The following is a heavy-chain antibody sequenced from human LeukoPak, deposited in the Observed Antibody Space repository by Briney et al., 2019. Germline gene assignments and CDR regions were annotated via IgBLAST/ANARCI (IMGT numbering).Heavy chain of an antibody. V-gene: IGHV3-74*01. Sequence: GGSLRLSCAASGFTFSSYWMHWVRQAPGKGLVWVSRINSDGSSTSYADSVKGRFTISRDNAKNTLYLQMNSLRAEDTAVYYCARERATQRAFDIWGQGTMVTVSS. CDR3: ARERATQRAFDI. CDR2: INSDGSST. CDR1: GFTFSSYW. J-gene: IGHJ3*02.